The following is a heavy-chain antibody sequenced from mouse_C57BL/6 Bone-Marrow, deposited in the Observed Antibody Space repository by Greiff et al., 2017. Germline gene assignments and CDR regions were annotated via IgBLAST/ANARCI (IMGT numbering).Heavy chain of an antibody. V-gene: IGHV1-82*01. Sequence: VQLQQSGPELVKPGASVKISCKASGYAFSSSWMNWVKQRPGKGLEWIGRIYPGYGDTNYNGKFKGKATLTADKSSSTAYMQLSSLTSEDSAVYFCNYGSSFYWYFDVWGTGTTVTVSS. J-gene: IGHJ1*03. CDR1: GYAFSSSW. D-gene: IGHD1-1*01. CDR3: NYGSSFYWYFDV. CDR2: IYPGYGDT.